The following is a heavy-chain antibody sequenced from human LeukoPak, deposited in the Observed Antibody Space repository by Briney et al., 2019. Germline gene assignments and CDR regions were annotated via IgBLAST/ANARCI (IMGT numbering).Heavy chain of an antibody. CDR3: ARNRWEPYHNDAFDI. J-gene: IGHJ3*02. CDR2: INPSGGST. Sequence: ASVKVSCKASGYTFTSYYMHWVRQAPGQGLEWMGIINPSGGSTSYAQKFQGRVTMTRDMSTSTVYMELSSLRSDDTAVYYCARNRWEPYHNDAFDIWGQGTMVTVSS. D-gene: IGHD1-26*01. V-gene: IGHV1-46*01. CDR1: GYTFTSYY.